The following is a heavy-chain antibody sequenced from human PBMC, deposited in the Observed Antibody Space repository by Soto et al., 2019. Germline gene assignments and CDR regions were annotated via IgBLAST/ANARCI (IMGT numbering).Heavy chain of an antibody. CDR3: ARQSSIAVASCDY. CDR2: IYYSGST. CDR1: GGSISSSSYD. V-gene: IGHV4-39*01. D-gene: IGHD6-19*01. J-gene: IGHJ4*02. Sequence: SETLSLTCTVSGGSISSSSYDWGWIRQPPGKGLEWIGSIYYSGSTYYNPSLKSRVTISVDTSKNQFSLKLSSVTAADTAVYYCARQSSIAVASCDYWGQGTLVTVSS.